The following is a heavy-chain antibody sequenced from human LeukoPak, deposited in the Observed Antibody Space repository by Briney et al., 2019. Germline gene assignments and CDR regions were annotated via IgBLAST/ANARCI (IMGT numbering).Heavy chain of an antibody. CDR3: ARLRPYSSSWYAYYGMDV. J-gene: IGHJ6*02. CDR2: IKQDGGNK. V-gene: IGHV3-7*04. Sequence: GGPLRLSCAASGFTFSNYYMSWVRQAPGKGLEWVANIKQDGGNKYYVDSVKGRFTISRDNAKNSLYLQMDSLRAEDTAVYYCARLRPYSSSWYAYYGMDVWGQGATVTVSS. CDR1: GFTFSNYY. D-gene: IGHD6-13*01.